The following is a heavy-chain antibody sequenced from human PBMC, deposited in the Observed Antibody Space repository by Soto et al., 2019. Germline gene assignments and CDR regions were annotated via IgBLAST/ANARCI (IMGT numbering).Heavy chain of an antibody. Sequence: GSSVKVSCKASGGTFSSYAISWVRQAPGQGLEWMGGIIPIFGTANYAQKFQGRVTITADESTSTAYMELSSLRSEDTAVYYCARDTPKYSSSSPGPYYYGMDVWGQGTTVTVSS. V-gene: IGHV1-69*13. CDR3: ARDTPKYSSSSPGPYYYGMDV. CDR1: GGTFSSYA. CDR2: IIPIFGTA. J-gene: IGHJ6*02. D-gene: IGHD6-6*01.